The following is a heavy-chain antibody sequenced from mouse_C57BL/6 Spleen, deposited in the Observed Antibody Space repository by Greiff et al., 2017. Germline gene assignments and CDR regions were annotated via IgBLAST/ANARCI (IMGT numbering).Heavy chain of an antibody. CDR3: ARGGITTVMDY. V-gene: IGHV1-69*01. CDR2: IDPSDSYT. J-gene: IGHJ4*01. CDR1: GYTFTSYW. Sequence: QVQLQQPEAELVMPGASVKLSCKASGYTFTSYWMHWVKQRPGQGLEWIGEIDPSDSYTNYNQKFKGKSTLTVDKSSSTAYMQLSSLTSEDSAVYYCARGGITTVMDYWGQGTSVTVSS. D-gene: IGHD1-1*01.